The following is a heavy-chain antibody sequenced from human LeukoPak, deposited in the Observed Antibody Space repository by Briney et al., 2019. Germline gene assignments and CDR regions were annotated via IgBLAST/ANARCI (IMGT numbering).Heavy chain of an antibody. J-gene: IGHJ4*02. CDR3: AIGRYYGFSGDS. V-gene: IGHV4-31*03. D-gene: IGHD3-10*01. CDR1: GGSIGNDGYY. CDR2: IYYSGAA. Sequence: PSETLSLTCTDSGGSIGNDGYYWIWLRQHPGRGLEWIAFIYYSGAASYNPSLKSRVTISVDTSTNQFSLKLTSVTAADTAVYFCAIGRYYGFSGDSWGQGTLVTVSS.